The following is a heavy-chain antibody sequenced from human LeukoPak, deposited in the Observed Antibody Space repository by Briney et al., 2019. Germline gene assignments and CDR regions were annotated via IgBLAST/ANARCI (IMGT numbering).Heavy chain of an antibody. CDR3: ARYGYSGYDPYYYGMDV. V-gene: IGHV1-69*13. CDR2: IIPIFGTA. Sequence: SVKVSCKASGGTFSSYAISWVRQAPGQGLEWMGGIIPIFGTANYAQKFQGRVTITADESTSTAYMELSSLRSEDTAVYYCARYGYSGYDPYYYGMDVWGQGTTVTVSS. J-gene: IGHJ6*02. D-gene: IGHD5-12*01. CDR1: GGTFSSYA.